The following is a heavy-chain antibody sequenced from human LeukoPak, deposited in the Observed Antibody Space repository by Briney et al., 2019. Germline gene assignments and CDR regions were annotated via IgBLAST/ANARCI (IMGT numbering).Heavy chain of an antibody. V-gene: IGHV4-34*01. D-gene: IGHD6-19*01. J-gene: IGHJ3*02. CDR1: GRSFSGYY. CDR2: INHSGST. Sequence: SETLSLTCAVYGRSFSGYYWSWIRQPPGKGLEWIGEINHSGSTNYNPSLKSRVTISVDTSKNQFSLKLSSVTAADTAVYYCARRRGGWYGNAFDIWGQGTMVTVSS. CDR3: ARRRGGWYGNAFDI.